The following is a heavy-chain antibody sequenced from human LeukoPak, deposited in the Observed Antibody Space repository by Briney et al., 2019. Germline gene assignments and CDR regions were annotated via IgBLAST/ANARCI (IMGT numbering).Heavy chain of an antibody. CDR3: ARARYSSGWYWFDP. Sequence: PSETLPLTCTVSGGSISSYYWSWIRQPPGKGLEWIGYIYYSGSTNYNPSLKSRVTISVDTSKNQFSLKLSSVTAADTAVYYCARARYSSGWYWFDPWGQGTLVTVSS. D-gene: IGHD6-19*01. V-gene: IGHV4-59*08. CDR1: GGSISSYY. J-gene: IGHJ5*02. CDR2: IYYSGST.